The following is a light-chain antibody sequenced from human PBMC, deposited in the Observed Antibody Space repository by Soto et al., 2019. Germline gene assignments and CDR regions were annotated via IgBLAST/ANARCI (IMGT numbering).Light chain of an antibody. Sequence: QSALTQPASLSGSPGQSITISCTGTSSDVGGYNYVSWYQQHPGKAPKLMIYEVSNRPSGVSNRFSGSKSGNTASLTISGLPDEDEADYYCRSYTSSSTLLVFGGGTKLTVL. V-gene: IGLV2-14*01. CDR2: EVS. CDR1: SSDVGGYNY. CDR3: RSYTSSSTLLV. J-gene: IGLJ2*01.